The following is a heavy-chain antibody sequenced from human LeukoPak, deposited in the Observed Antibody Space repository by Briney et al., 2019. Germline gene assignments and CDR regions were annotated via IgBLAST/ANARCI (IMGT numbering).Heavy chain of an antibody. CDR3: ARDLQDCSGGSCYIDWFDP. CDR1: GGTFSSYA. CDR2: INPSGGST. J-gene: IGHJ5*02. V-gene: IGHV1-46*01. Sequence: ASVKVSCKASGGTFSSYAISWVRQAPGQGLEWMGIINPSGGSTSYAQKFQGRVTMTRDTPTSTVYMELSSLRSEDTAVYYCARDLQDCSGGSCYIDWFDPWGQGTLVTVSS. D-gene: IGHD2-15*01.